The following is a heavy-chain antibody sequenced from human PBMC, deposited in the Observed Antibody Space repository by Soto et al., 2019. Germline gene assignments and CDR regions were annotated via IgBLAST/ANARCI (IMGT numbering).Heavy chain of an antibody. Sequence: EASVKVSCKASGYTFTSYGISWVRQAPGQGLEWMGWISAYDGNTNYAQKLQGRVTMTTDTSTSTAYMELRSLRSDGTAVYYCARDRWPPRFGELSPFDYWGQGTLVTVSS. CDR2: ISAYDGNT. CDR1: GYTFTSYG. J-gene: IGHJ4*02. V-gene: IGHV1-18*01. D-gene: IGHD3-10*01. CDR3: ARDRWPPRFGELSPFDY.